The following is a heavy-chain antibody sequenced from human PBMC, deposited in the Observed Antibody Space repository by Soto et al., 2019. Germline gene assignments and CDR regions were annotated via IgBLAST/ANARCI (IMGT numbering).Heavy chain of an antibody. CDR3: ARQYYYGSGSYRGFDY. CDR1: GYSFTSYW. D-gene: IGHD3-10*01. Sequence: GESLKISCKGSGYSFTSYWIGWVRQMPGKGLEWMGIIYPGDSDTRYSPSFQGQVTISADKSISTAYLQWSSLKASDTAMYYCARQYYYGSGSYRGFDYWGQGTLVTVSS. CDR2: IYPGDSDT. V-gene: IGHV5-51*01. J-gene: IGHJ4*02.